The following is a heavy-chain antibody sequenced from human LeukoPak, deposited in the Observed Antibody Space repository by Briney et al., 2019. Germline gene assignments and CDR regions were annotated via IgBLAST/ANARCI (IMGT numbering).Heavy chain of an antibody. J-gene: IGHJ4*02. CDR2: ISSSGFTI. D-gene: IGHD6-19*01. CDR3: AREAAGAGGSGYFDY. CDR1: GFTFSVYY. Sequence: GGSLRLSCAASGFTFSVYYMSWIRQAPGKGLEWGSYISSSGFTIYYADSVKGRFTISRDNAKNSLYLQMNSLRAEDTAVYYCAREAAGAGGSGYFDYWGQGTLVTVSS. V-gene: IGHV3-11*01.